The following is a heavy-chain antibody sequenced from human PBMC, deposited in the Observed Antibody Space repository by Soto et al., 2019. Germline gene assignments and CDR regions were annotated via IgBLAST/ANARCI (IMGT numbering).Heavy chain of an antibody. Sequence: PSETLSLTCTVSGGSISSYYWSWIRQPAGKGLEWIGRIYTSGSTNYNPSLKSRVTMSVDTSKNQFSLKLSSVTAADTAVYYCARDLNCSGGSCYSYWFDPCGQGTRVTVSS. D-gene: IGHD2-15*01. V-gene: IGHV4-4*07. CDR1: GGSISSYY. J-gene: IGHJ5*02. CDR3: ARDLNCSGGSCYSYWFDP. CDR2: IYTSGST.